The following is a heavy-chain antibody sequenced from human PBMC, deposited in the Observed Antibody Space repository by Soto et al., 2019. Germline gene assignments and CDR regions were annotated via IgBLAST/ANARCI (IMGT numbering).Heavy chain of an antibody. D-gene: IGHD6-19*01. Sequence: EVQLVESGGTLVQPGGSLRLSCSASGFTFNSYAMHWVRQAPGKGLEFVSAISSYGADTYYADSVKGRFAISRDNSKNTLYLQMSSLRAADTALYYCVKEGYMRSDWYGQFDYWGQGALVTVSS. CDR3: VKEGYMRSDWYGQFDY. V-gene: IGHV3-64D*06. CDR2: ISSYGADT. J-gene: IGHJ4*02. CDR1: GFTFNSYA.